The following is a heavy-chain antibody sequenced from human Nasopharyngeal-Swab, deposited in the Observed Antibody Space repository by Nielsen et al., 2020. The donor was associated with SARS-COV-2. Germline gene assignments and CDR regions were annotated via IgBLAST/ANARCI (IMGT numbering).Heavy chain of an antibody. CDR2: IYYSGST. J-gene: IGHJ6*02. D-gene: IGHD5-18*01. CDR3: ARQGGIQLWPTQYYYYGMDV. V-gene: IGHV4-59*08. CDR1: GGSISSYY. Sequence: SETLSLTCTVSGGSISSYYWSWIRQPPGKGLEWIGYIYYSGSTNYNPSLKSRVTISVDTSKNQFSLKLGSVTAADTAVYYCARQGGIQLWPTQYYYYGMDVWGQGTTVTVSS.